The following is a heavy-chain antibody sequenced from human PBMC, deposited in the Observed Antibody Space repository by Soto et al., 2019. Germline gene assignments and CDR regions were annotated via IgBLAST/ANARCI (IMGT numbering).Heavy chain of an antibody. CDR3: AKGAKTRADCSSTSCYRSYYYGMDL. Sequence: GGSLRLSCAASGFTFSSYAMSWVRQAPGKGLEWVSAISGSGGSTYYADSVKGRFTISRDNSKNTLYLQMNSLRAEDTAVYYCAKGAKTRADCSSTSCYRSYYYGMDLWGQGTTVTVSS. CDR2: ISGSGGST. V-gene: IGHV3-23*01. J-gene: IGHJ6*02. D-gene: IGHD2-2*01. CDR1: GFTFSSYA.